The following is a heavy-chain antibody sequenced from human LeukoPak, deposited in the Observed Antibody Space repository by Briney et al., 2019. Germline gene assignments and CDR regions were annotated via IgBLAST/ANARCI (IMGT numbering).Heavy chain of an antibody. CDR1: GGSFSGYY. J-gene: IGHJ6*03. CDR3: ARGFYYYYMDV. CDR2: INHSGST. Sequence: PSETLSLTCAVYGGSFSGYYWSWIRQPPGKGLEWIGEINHSGSTNYNPSLKSRVTISVDTSKNQSSLKLSSVTAADTAVYYCARGFYYYYMDVWGKGTTVTVSS. V-gene: IGHV4-34*01.